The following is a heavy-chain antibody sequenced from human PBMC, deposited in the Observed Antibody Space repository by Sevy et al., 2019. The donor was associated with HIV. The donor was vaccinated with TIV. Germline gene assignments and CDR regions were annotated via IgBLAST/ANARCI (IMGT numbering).Heavy chain of an antibody. CDR1: GFTFSNYA. CDR3: AREGCNKPHDY. Sequence: LSLTCAASGFTFSNYAMSWVRQAPGKGLEWVSTFSFGCGKINYADSVKGRFTISRDNSKNTLYLQMNSLRAEDTALYYCAREGCNKPHDYWGQGTLVTVSS. V-gene: IGHV3-23*01. J-gene: IGHJ4*02. CDR2: FSFGCGKI. D-gene: IGHD6-19*01.